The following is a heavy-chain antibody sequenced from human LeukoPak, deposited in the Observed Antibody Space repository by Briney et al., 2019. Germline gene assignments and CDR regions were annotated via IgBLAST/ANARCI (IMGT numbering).Heavy chain of an antibody. D-gene: IGHD3-22*01. CDR3: ARDRNYYGSRGYYGIDY. CDR2: INSDGSDT. CDR1: GFTFSTYW. J-gene: IGHJ4*02. Sequence: GGSLRLSGAASGFTFSTYWMHWVRQGPGKGLVWVSRINSDGSDTDYAESVKGRFTISRDNAKNTLYLQMNSLRAEDTAVYYCARDRNYYGSRGYYGIDYWGQGTLVTVSS. V-gene: IGHV3-74*01.